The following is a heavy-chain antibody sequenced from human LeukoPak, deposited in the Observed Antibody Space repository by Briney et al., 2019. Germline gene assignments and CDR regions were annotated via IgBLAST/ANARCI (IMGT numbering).Heavy chain of an antibody. CDR1: GGSFSSSSYY. Sequence: SETLSLTCTVSGGSFSSSSYYWGWIRQPPGKGLEWIGSIYYSGSTYYNPSLKSRVTISVDTSKNQFSLKLSSVTAADTAVYYCARPSTELRYFCYSWGQGTLVTVSS. CDR3: ARPSTELRYFCYS. V-gene: IGHV4-39*01. J-gene: IGHJ4*02. CDR2: IYYSGST. D-gene: IGHD3-9*01.